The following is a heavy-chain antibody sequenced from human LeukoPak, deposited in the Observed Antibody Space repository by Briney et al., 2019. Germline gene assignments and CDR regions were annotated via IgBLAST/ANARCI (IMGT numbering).Heavy chain of an antibody. V-gene: IGHV1-18*01. CDR3: ARDLGTSLVDY. CDR2: ISAYNGNT. CDR1: GYTFTIYG. Sequence: AASVKVSCKASGYTFTIYGISCVRQAPGQGREWMGWISAYNGNTNYAQNLQGRVTMTTDTSTSTAYMELRSLRSDDTAVYYCARDLGTSLVDYWGQGTLVTVSS. D-gene: IGHD1-7*01. J-gene: IGHJ4*02.